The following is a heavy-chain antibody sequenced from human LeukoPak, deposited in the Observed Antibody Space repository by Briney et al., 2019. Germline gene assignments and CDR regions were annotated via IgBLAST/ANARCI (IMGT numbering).Heavy chain of an antibody. CDR2: ISWKSGSI. Sequence: GRSLRLSCAASGFTFDDYAMHWVRQAPGKGLEWVSGISWKSGSIGYADSVKGRFTISRDNAKNSLYLQMNSLRAEDTALYYCAKEVYGGYFDYWGQGTLVTVSS. D-gene: IGHD5/OR15-5a*01. CDR3: AKEVYGGYFDY. V-gene: IGHV3-9*01. J-gene: IGHJ4*02. CDR1: GFTFDDYA.